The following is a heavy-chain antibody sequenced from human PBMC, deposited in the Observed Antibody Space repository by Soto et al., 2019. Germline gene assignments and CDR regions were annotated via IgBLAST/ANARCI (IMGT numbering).Heavy chain of an antibody. J-gene: IGHJ6*03. Sequence: QVQLVESGGGVVQPGRSLRLSCAASGFTFSSYGMHCVRQAPGKGLEWVAVIWYDGSNKYYADSVKGRFTISRDNSTNTLYLPMNSLRAEDTDVYYCARGAIYDFWSGYYFSYMDVWGKGTTVTVSS. V-gene: IGHV3-33*01. CDR2: IWYDGSNK. CDR1: GFTFSSYG. D-gene: IGHD3-3*01. CDR3: ARGAIYDFWSGYYFSYMDV.